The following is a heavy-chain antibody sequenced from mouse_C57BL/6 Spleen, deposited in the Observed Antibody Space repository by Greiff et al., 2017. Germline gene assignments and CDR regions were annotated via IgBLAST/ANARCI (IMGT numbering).Heavy chain of an antibody. CDR3: ARGYGPAMDY. J-gene: IGHJ4*01. D-gene: IGHD1-1*01. Sequence: EVHLVESGGGLVKPGGSLKLSCAASGFTFSDYGMHWVRQAPEKGLEWVAYISSGSSTIYYADTVKGRFTISRDNAKNTLFLQMTSLRSEDTAMYYCARGYGPAMDYWGQGTSVTVSS. V-gene: IGHV5-17*01. CDR1: GFTFSDYG. CDR2: ISSGSSTI.